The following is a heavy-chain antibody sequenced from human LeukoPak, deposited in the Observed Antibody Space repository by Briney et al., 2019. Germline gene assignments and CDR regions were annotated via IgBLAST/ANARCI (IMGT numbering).Heavy chain of an antibody. CDR2: ISPYNGYT. J-gene: IGHJ4*02. V-gene: IGHV1-18*01. CDR1: GYTFINSA. CDR3: ARVGASCDGLIDY. D-gene: IGHD2-2*01. Sequence: GASLKISCKASGYTFINSAIGWVRQAPGHGLEWMGWISPYNGYTKYAESLQGRVTMTTDTSTSTAYMELRSLRSDDTAMYYGARVGASCDGLIDYWGQGTRVTVSS.